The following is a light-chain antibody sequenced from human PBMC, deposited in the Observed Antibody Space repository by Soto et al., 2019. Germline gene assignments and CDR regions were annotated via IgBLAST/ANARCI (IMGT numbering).Light chain of an antibody. CDR2: DAS. CDR1: QSVGSN. CDR3: QQYESLPLT. Sequence: EIVVTQSPATLSLTPGERATLSCRARQSVGSNLAWYQQPRGQAPRVVIYDASTTAAVIAAWFSGGGSGTELPLTISILQAEDVVVYCCQQYESLPLTFGEGTKVDIK. V-gene: IGKV3-15*01. J-gene: IGKJ4*01.